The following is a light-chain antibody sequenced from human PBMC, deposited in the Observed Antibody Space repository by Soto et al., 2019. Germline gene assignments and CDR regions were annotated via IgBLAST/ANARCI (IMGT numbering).Light chain of an antibody. CDR2: RNN. V-gene: IGLV1-47*01. J-gene: IGLJ2*01. Sequence: QSVLTQPPSASGTPGQRVTISCSGSSSNIGSNYVYWYQQLPETAPKLLIYRNNQRPSGVPDRFSGSKSGTSASLAISGLRSEDEADYYCAAWDDSLSGPGVFGGGTQLTVL. CDR1: SSNIGSNY. CDR3: AAWDDSLSGPGV.